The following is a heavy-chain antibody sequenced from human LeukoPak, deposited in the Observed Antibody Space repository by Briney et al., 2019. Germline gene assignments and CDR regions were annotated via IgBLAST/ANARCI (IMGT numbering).Heavy chain of an antibody. CDR3: ARDGYSSGLDY. Sequence: SETLSLTCTVSGGSISSYYWSWIRQPPGKGLEWIGYIYYSGSTNYNPSLMSRVTISVDTSKDQFSLKLSSVTTADTAVYYCARDGYSSGLDYWGQGTLVTVSS. V-gene: IGHV4-59*01. CDR2: IYYSGST. CDR1: GGSISSYY. J-gene: IGHJ4*02. D-gene: IGHD6-19*01.